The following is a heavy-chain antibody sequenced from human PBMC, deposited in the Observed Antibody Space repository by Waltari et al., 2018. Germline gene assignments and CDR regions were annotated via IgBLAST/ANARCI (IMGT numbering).Heavy chain of an antibody. CDR3: ARVDTAMVTYGNFDY. D-gene: IGHD5-18*01. Sequence: STNYNPSLKSRVTISVDTSKNQFSLKLSSVTAADTAVYYCARVDTAMVTYGNFDYWGQGTLVTVSS. J-gene: IGHJ4*02. CDR2: ST. V-gene: IGHV4-59*01.